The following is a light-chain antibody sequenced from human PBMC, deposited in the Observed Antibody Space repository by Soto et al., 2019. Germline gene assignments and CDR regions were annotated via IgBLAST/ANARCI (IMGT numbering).Light chain of an antibody. V-gene: IGKV3-20*01. CDR3: QQYMSSVT. J-gene: IGKJ1*01. CDR2: GAS. CDR1: QSVDTTF. Sequence: EIVLTQSPGSLSLSPGQRATLSCRASQSVDTTFFAWYQKKPGQAPRPLIQGASKRATGLPDRFSGSGYVTDFTLIISRLEPEVFAVYYCQQYMSSVTFGRGTKVEIK.